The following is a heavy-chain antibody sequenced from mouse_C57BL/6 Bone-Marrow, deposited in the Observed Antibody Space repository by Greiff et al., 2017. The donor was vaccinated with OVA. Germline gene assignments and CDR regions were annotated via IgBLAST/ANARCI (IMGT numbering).Heavy chain of an antibody. CDR1: GFTFSSYT. J-gene: IGHJ2*01. Sequence: EVQLVESGGGLVKPGGSLKLSCAASGFTFSSYTMSWVRQTPEKRLEWVATISGGGGNTYYPDSVKGRFTISRDNAKNTLYLQMSSLRSEDTALYYCARQTGNYYFDYWGQGTTLTVSS. V-gene: IGHV5-9*01. D-gene: IGHD2-1*01. CDR2: ISGGGGNT. CDR3: ARQTGNYYFDY.